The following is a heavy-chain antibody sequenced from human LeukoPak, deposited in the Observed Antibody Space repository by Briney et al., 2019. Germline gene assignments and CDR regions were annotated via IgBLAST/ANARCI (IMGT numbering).Heavy chain of an antibody. CDR3: ARGYCTNGVCYNYGQLWSSYYFDY. CDR1: GGSISSSSYY. V-gene: IGHV4-39*07. CDR2: IYYSGST. J-gene: IGHJ4*02. D-gene: IGHD2-8*01. Sequence: PSETLSLTCTVSGGSISSSSYYWGWIRQPPGKGLEWIGSIYYSGSTYYNPSLKSRVTISVDTSKNQFSLKLSSVTAADTAVYYCARGYCTNGVCYNYGQLWSSYYFDYWGQGTLVTVSS.